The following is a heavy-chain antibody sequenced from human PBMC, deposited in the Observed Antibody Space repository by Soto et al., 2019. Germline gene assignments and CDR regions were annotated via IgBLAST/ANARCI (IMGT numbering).Heavy chain of an antibody. D-gene: IGHD3-10*01. CDR2: IYYSGST. V-gene: IGHV4-31*03. CDR1: GGSXXXXXXX. CDR3: ARGVTMVRGVIHTPYFDY. Sequence: QVQLQESGPGLVKPSQTLSLTCTVSGGSXXXXXXXXXWIRQHPGXXXXXXGYIYYSGSTYYNPSLKSRVTISVDTSKNQFSLKLSSVTAXXXAVYYCARGVTMVRGVIHTPYFDYWGQGTLVTVSS. J-gene: IGHJ4*02.